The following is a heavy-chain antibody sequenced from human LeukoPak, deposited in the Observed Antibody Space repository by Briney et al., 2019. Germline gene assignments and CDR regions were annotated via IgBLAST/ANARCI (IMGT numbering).Heavy chain of an antibody. D-gene: IGHD5-12*01. V-gene: IGHV3-21*01. CDR1: GFTFSSYS. J-gene: IGHJ4*02. CDR3: AREGEYSGYYYFDY. Sequence: GGSLRLSCAASGFTFSSYSMNWVRQAPGKGLEWVSSISSSSSYIYYADSVKGRFTISRDNAKNSLYLQMNSLRAEDTAVYYCAREGEYSGYYYFDYWGQGTLVTVSS. CDR2: ISSSSSYI.